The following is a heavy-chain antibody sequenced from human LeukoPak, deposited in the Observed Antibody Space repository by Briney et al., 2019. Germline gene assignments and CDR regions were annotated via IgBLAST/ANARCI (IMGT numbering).Heavy chain of an antibody. CDR2: IDTTGDT. J-gene: IGHJ6*03. D-gene: IGHD2-15*01. Sequence: GGSLRLSCATSGFTFSTYDMHWVRQATGKGLEWVSAIDTTGDTYYPGSVKGRFTISRENAKNSLYLQMNSLRAGDTAVYYCARDRGGGHMDVWGKGTTVTISS. CDR1: GFTFSTYD. CDR3: ARDRGGGHMDV. V-gene: IGHV3-13*01.